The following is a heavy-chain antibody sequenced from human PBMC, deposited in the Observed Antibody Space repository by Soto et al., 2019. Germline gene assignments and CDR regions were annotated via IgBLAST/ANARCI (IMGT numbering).Heavy chain of an antibody. J-gene: IGHJ6*02. CDR3: SGCSGGACHRNYGMDV. D-gene: IGHD2-15*01. V-gene: IGHV3-21*01. CDR1: GFTFSSCT. Sequence: EVHLVESGGGLVKPGGSLRLSCAVSGFTFSSCTMNWVRQAPGKGLEWVSSISPSTSHIYYTDSVKGRFTISRDNAKNSLFLQMNSPRAGDTAVYYCSGCSGGACHRNYGMDVWGQGTTVTVSS. CDR2: ISPSTSHI.